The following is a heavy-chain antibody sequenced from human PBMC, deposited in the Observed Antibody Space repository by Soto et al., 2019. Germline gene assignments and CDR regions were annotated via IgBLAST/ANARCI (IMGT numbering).Heavy chain of an antibody. V-gene: IGHV3-30-3*01. CDR3: ARELTMYAVVVVSNYYYSMDV. D-gene: IGHD2-15*01. CDR1: GFTFNMYS. CDR2: VSYDGTNK. Sequence: QVQLVESGGGVVQPGRSLRLSCVASGFTFNMYSLHWVRQAPGKGLEWVSVVSYDGTNKYYADSVKGRFTISRDNVKNTLYLEMNSLRHEDTAVYFCARELTMYAVVVVSNYYYSMDVWGQGTTVSVSS. J-gene: IGHJ6*02.